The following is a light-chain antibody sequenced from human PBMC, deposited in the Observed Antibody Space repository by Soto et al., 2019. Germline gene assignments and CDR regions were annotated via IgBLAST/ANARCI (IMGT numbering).Light chain of an antibody. J-gene: IGLJ2*01. CDR3: AAWDDSLRAVV. V-gene: IGLV1-44*01. Sequence: QSALTQSPSASGTPGQRVTISCSGSRSNIGTYTVNWYQQLPGTAPTLLIFRNHQRPSGVPDRFSGSKSGTSASLAISGPQSEDEADYYCAAWDDSLRAVVFGGGTQLTVL. CDR2: RNH. CDR1: RSNIGTYT.